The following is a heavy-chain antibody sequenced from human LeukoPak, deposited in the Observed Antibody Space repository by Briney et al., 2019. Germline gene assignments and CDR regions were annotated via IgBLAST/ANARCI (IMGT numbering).Heavy chain of an antibody. CDR1: GFTFSSYA. D-gene: IGHD3-10*01. Sequence: PGRSLRLSCAASGFTFSSYAMHWVRQAPGKGLEWVAVISYDGSNKYYADSVKGRFTISRDNSKNTLYLQMNSLRAEDTAVYYCARVGVDPDYYGVDVWGQGTTVTVSS. J-gene: IGHJ6*02. CDR2: ISYDGSNK. V-gene: IGHV3-30-3*01. CDR3: ARVGVDPDYYGVDV.